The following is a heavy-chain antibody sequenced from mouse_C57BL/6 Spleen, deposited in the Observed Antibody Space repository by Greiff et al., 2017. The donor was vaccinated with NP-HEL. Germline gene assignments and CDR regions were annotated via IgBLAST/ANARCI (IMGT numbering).Heavy chain of an antibody. J-gene: IGHJ3*01. CDR2: FYPGSGSI. CDR3: ARHEDRGRYGSSYGFAY. D-gene: IGHD1-1*01. V-gene: IGHV1-62-2*01. CDR1: GYTFTEYT. Sequence: QVQLKQSGAELVKPGASVKLSCKASGYTFTEYTIHWVKQRSGQGLEWIGWFYPGSGSIKYNEKFKDKATLTADKSSSTVYMELSRLTSEDSAVYFCARHEDRGRYGSSYGFAYWGQGTLVTVSA.